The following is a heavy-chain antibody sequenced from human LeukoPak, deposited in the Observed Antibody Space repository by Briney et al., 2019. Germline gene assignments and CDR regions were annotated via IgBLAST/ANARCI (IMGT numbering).Heavy chain of an antibody. CDR3: ARRECSTSCSWFDP. D-gene: IGHD2-2*01. Sequence: ASVKVSCKASGYTFTSYGISWVRQAPGQGLEWMGWISAHNGNTNYAQKLQGRVTMTTDTSTSTAYMELRSLRSDDTAVYYCARRECSTSCSWFDPWGQGTLVTVSS. CDR1: GYTFTSYG. J-gene: IGHJ5*02. V-gene: IGHV1-18*01. CDR2: ISAHNGNT.